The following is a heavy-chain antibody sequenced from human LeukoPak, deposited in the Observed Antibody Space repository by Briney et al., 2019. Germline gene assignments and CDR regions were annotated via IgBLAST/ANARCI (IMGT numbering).Heavy chain of an antibody. J-gene: IGHJ4*02. D-gene: IGHD6-25*01. CDR2: IWYDGSKK. CDR3: AKDRSGEFDY. Sequence: GGSLRLSCAASGYTFSTYGLHWVRQAPGKGLEWVAVIWYDGSKKDYIDSVKGRFTISRDNSKNTVYLQMNSLRAEDTAVYYCAKDRSGEFDYWGQGTLVTVSS. CDR1: GYTFSTYG. V-gene: IGHV3-30*02.